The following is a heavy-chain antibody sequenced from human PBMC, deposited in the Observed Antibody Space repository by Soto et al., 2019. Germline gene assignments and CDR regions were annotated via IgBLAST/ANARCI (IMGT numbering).Heavy chain of an antibody. D-gene: IGHD4-17*01. CDR3: TVRSKGDVDS. J-gene: IGHJ4*01. Sequence: QVHLVQSGAEVKKPGSSVKVSCTASGGTFGTYIISWVRQGPGQGLEWMGGIIPNFGTTTYAQKFQGRVTITADEASGTAYMDLSSLRSGDTALYEWTVRSKGDVDSRGHGTLVAVSS. CDR1: GGTFGTYI. CDR2: IIPNFGTT. V-gene: IGHV1-69*01.